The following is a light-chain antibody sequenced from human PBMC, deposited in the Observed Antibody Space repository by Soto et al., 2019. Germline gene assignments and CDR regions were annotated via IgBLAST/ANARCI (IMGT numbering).Light chain of an antibody. CDR3: QQFSSYPLN. CDR2: DAS. V-gene: IGKV3-20*01. Sequence: EIVLTQSPGTLSFSPGERATLSCRSSQTVRNNYLAWYQQKPGQAPRLLIYDASSRATGIPDRFSGGGSGTDFTLTISRLEPEDFAVYYCQQFSSYPLNCGGGTKGDIK. J-gene: IGKJ4*01. CDR1: QTVRNNY.